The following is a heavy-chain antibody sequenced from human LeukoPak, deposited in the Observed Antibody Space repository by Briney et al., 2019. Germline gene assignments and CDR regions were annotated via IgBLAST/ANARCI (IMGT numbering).Heavy chain of an antibody. D-gene: IGHD1/OR15-1a*01. CDR2: INNDGSIT. Sequence: PGGSLRLSCAASGFTFSSYSMNWVRQAPGKGLVWVSSINNDGSITTYADSVKGRFTISRDNVKNTLFLQMNSLGAEDTALYYCARGWNTTPRSGFDIWGLGTMVTVSS. J-gene: IGHJ3*02. CDR1: GFTFSSYS. V-gene: IGHV3-74*01. CDR3: ARGWNTTPRSGFDI.